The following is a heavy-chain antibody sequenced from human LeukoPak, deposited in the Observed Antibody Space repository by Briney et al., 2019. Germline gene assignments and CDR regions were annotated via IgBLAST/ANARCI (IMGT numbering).Heavy chain of an antibody. Sequence: GGSLRLSCAASGFTFSSNYMTWVRQAPGKGLEWVANIKKDGRDKHYVDSVEGRFTISRDNAKNSLYLQMNSLRVEDTAVYYCARGPAYGSRCDYLDYWGQGTLVTVSS. CDR2: IKKDGRDK. CDR3: ARGPAYGSRCDYLDY. CDR1: GFTFSSNY. V-gene: IGHV3-7*01. D-gene: IGHD3-10*01. J-gene: IGHJ4*02.